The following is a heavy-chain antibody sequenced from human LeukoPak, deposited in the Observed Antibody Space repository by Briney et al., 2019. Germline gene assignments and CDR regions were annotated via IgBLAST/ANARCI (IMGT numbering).Heavy chain of an antibody. J-gene: IGHJ5*02. CDR1: GGSISSGGYY. D-gene: IGHD3-22*01. V-gene: IGHV4-30-4*08. CDR3: ARGDYYDRFWFDP. Sequence: SETLSLTCTVSGGSISSGGYYWSWIRQHPGKGLEWIGYIYYSGSTYYNPSLKSRVTISVDTSKNQFSLKLSSVTAADTAVYYCARGDYYDRFWFDPWGQGTLVTVSS. CDR2: IYYSGST.